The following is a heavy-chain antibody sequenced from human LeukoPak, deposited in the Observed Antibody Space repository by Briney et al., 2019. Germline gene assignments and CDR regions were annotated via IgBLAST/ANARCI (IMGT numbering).Heavy chain of an antibody. Sequence: VASVKVSCKDSGYTFTGYYMHWVRQAPGQGLEWMGWINPNSGGTNYAQKFQGRVTMTRDTSISTAYMELSRLRSDDTAVYYCARGGRQWLVIDAFDIWGQGTMVTVSS. CDR3: ARGGRQWLVIDAFDI. D-gene: IGHD6-19*01. J-gene: IGHJ3*02. CDR2: INPNSGGT. CDR1: GYTFTGYY. V-gene: IGHV1-2*02.